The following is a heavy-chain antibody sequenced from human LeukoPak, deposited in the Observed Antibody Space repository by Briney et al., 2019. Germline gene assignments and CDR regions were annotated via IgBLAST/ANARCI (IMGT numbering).Heavy chain of an antibody. D-gene: IGHD6-19*01. CDR1: GYTFTGYY. CDR2: VIPIFGTA. CDR3: AFLGSSGWFDY. V-gene: IGHV1-69*13. Sequence: ASVKVSCKASGYTFTGYYMHWVRQAPGQGLEWMGGVIPIFGTANYAQKFQGRVTITADESTSTAYMELRSLRSDDTAVYYCAFLGSSGWFDYWGQGTLVTVSS. J-gene: IGHJ4*02.